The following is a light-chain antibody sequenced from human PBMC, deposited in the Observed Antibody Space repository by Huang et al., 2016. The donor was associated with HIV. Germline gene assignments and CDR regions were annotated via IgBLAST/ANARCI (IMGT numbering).Light chain of an antibody. CDR2: DAS. CDR3: QQRSNWPPLT. Sequence: EIVLTQSPATLSLSPGERATLSCRASQSVSSYLAWYPQKPGQAPRLLIYDASSRATGIPPRFSGSGSGTDFTLTISSLEPEDFAVYYCQQRSNWPPLTFGGGTKVEIK. J-gene: IGKJ4*01. CDR1: QSVSSY. V-gene: IGKV3-11*01.